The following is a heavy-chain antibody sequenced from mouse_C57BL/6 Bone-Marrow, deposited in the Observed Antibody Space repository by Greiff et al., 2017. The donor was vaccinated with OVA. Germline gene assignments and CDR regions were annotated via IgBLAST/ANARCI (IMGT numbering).Heavy chain of an antibody. V-gene: IGHV6-3*01. CDR1: GFTFSNYW. D-gene: IGHD2-3*01. J-gene: IGHJ3*01. CDR3: TGIYDGDLAY. CDR2: IRIKSDNSAT. Sequence: EVQVVESGGGLVQPGGSMKLSCVASGFTFSNYWMNWVRQSPEKGLEWVAQIRIKSDNSATHYAESVKWRFTISRDDSKRSVYLHMNNLRAEDTGMYYCTGIYDGDLAYWGQGTLVTVAA.